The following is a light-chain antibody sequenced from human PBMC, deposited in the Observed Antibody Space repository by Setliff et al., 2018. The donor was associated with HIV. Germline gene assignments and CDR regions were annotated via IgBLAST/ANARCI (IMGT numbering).Light chain of an antibody. CDR1: SSDIGRYNS. CDR2: DVS. Sequence: QSALAQPASVSGSPGQSITIPCTGTSSDIGRYNSVSWYQQNPGKPPKLIIYDVSNRPSGVSNRFSGSKSANTASLTISGLQAEDEADYYCCSYASSGTSLYVFGTGTKVTVL. V-gene: IGLV2-14*03. J-gene: IGLJ1*01. CDR3: CSYASSGTSLYV.